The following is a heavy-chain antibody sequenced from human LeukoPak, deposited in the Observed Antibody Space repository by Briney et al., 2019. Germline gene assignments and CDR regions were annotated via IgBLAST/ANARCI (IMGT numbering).Heavy chain of an antibody. V-gene: IGHV3-33*01. J-gene: IGHJ4*01. D-gene: IGHD4-11*01. Sequence: GGSLRLSCAASGFIFSHYGMHWVRQAPGKGLEWVAVIWSDGSNRFYADSVKGRFTISRDSSQKTLFLQMNSLRAEDTAIYYCARDAQRGFDYSNSLEYWGHGTLVTVSS. CDR1: GFIFSHYG. CDR3: ARDAQRGFDYSNSLEY. CDR2: IWSDGSNR.